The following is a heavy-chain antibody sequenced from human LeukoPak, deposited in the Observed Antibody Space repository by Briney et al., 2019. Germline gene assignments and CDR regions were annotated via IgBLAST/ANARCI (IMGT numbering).Heavy chain of an antibody. V-gene: IGHV3-11*04. CDR2: ISSSGSTI. CDR1: GFTFSDYY. J-gene: IGHJ4*02. CDR3: ARDAITISAPSFDY. Sequence: GGSLRLSCAASGFTFSDYYMSWIRQAPGKGLEWVSYISSSGSTIYYADSVKGRFTISRDNAKNSLYLQMNSLRAEDTAVYYCARDAITISAPSFDYWGQGTLVTVSS. D-gene: IGHD3-10*01.